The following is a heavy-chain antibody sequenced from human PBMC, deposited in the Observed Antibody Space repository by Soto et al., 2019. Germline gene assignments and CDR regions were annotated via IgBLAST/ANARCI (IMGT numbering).Heavy chain of an antibody. CDR1: GGTFSSYA. CDR2: IIPIFGTA. D-gene: IGHD6-13*01. CDR3: AREGSYSSPDNWFDP. Sequence: AASLKVSCKAPGGTFSSYAISCVRQAAGQGLEWMGGIIPIFGTANYEKKFQGRVTITADKSTSKADMELSSLRSENTAVYYCAREGSYSSPDNWFDPWGQGTLVTVSS. V-gene: IGHV1-69*06. J-gene: IGHJ5*02.